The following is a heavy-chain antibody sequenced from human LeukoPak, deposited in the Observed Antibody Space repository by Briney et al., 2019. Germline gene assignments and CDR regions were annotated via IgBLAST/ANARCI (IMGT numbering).Heavy chain of an antibody. V-gene: IGHV4-4*07. CDR3: ARHGYTASHFFLDY. CDR1: SGSINSYY. Sequence: SETLSLTCSVSSGSINSYYWGWVRQPAGRGLEWIGRIYTTGRADYDPSLQSRDAMSIDTSQKQFSLNLKSVTAADTATYFCARHGYTASHFFLDYWSQGAPVTVSS. CDR2: IYTTGRA. D-gene: IGHD5-18*01. J-gene: IGHJ4*02.